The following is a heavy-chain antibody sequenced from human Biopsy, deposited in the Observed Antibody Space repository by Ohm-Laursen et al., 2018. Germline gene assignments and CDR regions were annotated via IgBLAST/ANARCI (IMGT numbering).Heavy chain of an antibody. CDR3: ARDPLNGHKHFDY. CDR2: INCKTGAT. V-gene: IGHV1-2*02. J-gene: IGHJ4*02. Sequence: ASVKVSCKASSYTFTDYNIHWMRQAPGQGLEWLGYINCKTGATNYAQKFQDTVTMTRDTSISTANLALGSLRSADTAIYYCARDPLNGHKHFDYWGQGTLVIVSS. CDR1: SYTFTDYN. D-gene: IGHD2-8*01.